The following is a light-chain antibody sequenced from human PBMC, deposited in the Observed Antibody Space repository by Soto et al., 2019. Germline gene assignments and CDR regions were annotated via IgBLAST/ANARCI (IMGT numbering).Light chain of an antibody. CDR3: SSYTRTGTLI. V-gene: IGLV2-14*01. CDR2: EVT. J-gene: IGLJ2*01. CDR1: TSDIGAYNY. Sequence: QSALAQPASVSGSPGQSITIPCTGTTSDIGAYNYVSWYQQHPNKVPKLIIYEVTKRPSGFSSRFSGSKSGNTASLTISGLQAEDEADYYCSSYTRTGTLIFGGGTQLTGL.